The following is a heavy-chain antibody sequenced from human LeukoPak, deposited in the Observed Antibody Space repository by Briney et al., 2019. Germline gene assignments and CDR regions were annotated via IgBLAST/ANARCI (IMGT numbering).Heavy chain of an antibody. CDR2: INPNSGGT. CDR1: GYTFTGYY. CDR3: ARPFYDFWSGYHPWFDP. D-gene: IGHD3-3*01. J-gene: IGHJ5*02. Sequence: ASVKVSCKASGYTFTGYYMHWVRQAPGQGLEWMGWINPNSGGTNYAQKFQGRVTMTRDTSISTAYMELSRLRSDDTAVYYCARPFYDFWSGYHPWFDPWGQGTLVTVSS. V-gene: IGHV1-2*02.